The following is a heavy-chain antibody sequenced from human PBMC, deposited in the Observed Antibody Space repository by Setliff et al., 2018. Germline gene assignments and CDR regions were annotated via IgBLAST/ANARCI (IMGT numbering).Heavy chain of an antibody. CDR2: INPNSGGT. J-gene: IGHJ4*02. CDR1: GYTFTGYY. CDR3: ARVGSLAPLYYGNY. V-gene: IGHV1-2*06. D-gene: IGHD3-10*01. Sequence: ASVKVSCKASGYTFTGYYMHWVRQAPGQGLEWMGRINPNSGGTNPAQKFQGRVTMTRDTSISTAYMELSSLRSDDTAVYYCARVGSLAPLYYGNYWGQGTLVTVSS.